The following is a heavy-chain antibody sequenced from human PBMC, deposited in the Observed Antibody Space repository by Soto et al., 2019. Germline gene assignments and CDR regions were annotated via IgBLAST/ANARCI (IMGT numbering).Heavy chain of an antibody. CDR2: ISYDGSNK. J-gene: IGHJ4*02. V-gene: IGHV3-30*03. CDR1: GFTFSSYG. CDR3: APAGIAVAGTMDCPDDY. D-gene: IGHD6-19*01. Sequence: QVQLVESGGGVVQPGRSLRLSCAASGFTFSSYGMHWVRQAPGKGLEWVAVISYDGSNKYYADSVKGRFTISRDNSKNTLYLQMNSLRAEDTAVYYCAPAGIAVAGTMDCPDDYWGQGTLVTVSS.